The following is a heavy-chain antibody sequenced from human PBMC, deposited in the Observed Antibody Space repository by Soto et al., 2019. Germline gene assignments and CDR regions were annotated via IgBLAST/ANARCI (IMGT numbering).Heavy chain of an antibody. D-gene: IGHD3-16*01. J-gene: IGHJ3*02. CDR1: GYPFSSYA. Sequence: GGSLRLSCVASGYPFSSYAMSWVRQTPGKGLEWVSGISGSGGRTYYADSVKGRFTISRDNSNNTLSLQMHILRVEDTAVYFCAEGGYYSLFDIWGQGTMVTVSS. CDR2: ISGSGGRT. V-gene: IGHV3-23*01. CDR3: AEGGYYSLFDI.